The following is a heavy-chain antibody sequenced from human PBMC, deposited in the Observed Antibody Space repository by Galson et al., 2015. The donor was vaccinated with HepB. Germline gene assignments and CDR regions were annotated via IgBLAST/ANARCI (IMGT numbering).Heavy chain of an antibody. CDR1: GFTVSDDY. V-gene: IGHV3-66*01. CDR3: ARDLAAVNWFDP. D-gene: IGHD6-13*01. Sequence: SLRLSCAASGFTVSDDYMNWVRQAPGKGLEWVSVIYSGGSTYYADSVKGRSTISRDTSKNTLYLQMNSLRAEDTAVYYCARDLAAVNWFDPWGQGTLVTVSA. J-gene: IGHJ5*02. CDR2: IYSGGST.